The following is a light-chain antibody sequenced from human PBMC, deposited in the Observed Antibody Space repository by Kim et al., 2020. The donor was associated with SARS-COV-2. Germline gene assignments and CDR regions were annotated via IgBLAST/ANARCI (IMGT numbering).Light chain of an antibody. CDR1: QSVPRNY. Sequence: PGERATLSCRASQSVPRNYLAWYQHKPGQAPRLLIYGASSRATGIPDRFTGSGSGTVFTLTISRLEPEDFAVYYCQQYDDSPMYTFGQGTKL. CDR3: QQYDDSPMYT. J-gene: IGKJ2*01. CDR2: GAS. V-gene: IGKV3-20*01.